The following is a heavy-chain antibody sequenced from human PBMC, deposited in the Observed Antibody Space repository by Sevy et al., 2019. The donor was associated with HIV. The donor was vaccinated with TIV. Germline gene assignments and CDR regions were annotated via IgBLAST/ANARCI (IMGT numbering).Heavy chain of an antibody. V-gene: IGHV3-33*01. Sequence: GGSLRLSCAASGFTFSDFGMQWVRQAPGKGLQWVAVIWNDGSNKYYADSVKGRFTTSRDNSSNKLYLQMNSLRAEDTAAYYCARDVRGEGIRPGDLDYWGQGTLVTVSS. J-gene: IGHJ4*02. CDR3: ARDVRGEGIRPGDLDY. CDR1: GFTFSDFG. CDR2: IWNDGSNK. D-gene: IGHD3-10*02.